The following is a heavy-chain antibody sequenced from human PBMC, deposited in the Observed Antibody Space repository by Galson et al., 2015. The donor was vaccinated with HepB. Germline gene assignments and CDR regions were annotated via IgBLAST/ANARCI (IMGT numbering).Heavy chain of an antibody. V-gene: IGHV3-49*03. D-gene: IGHD2-2*01. CDR1: GFTFGDYA. J-gene: IGHJ6*03. CDR3: TRDIVVVPAATYYYYYYMDV. CDR2: IRSKAYGGTT. Sequence: SLRLSCAASGFTFGDYAMSWFRQAPGKGLEWVGFIRSKAYGGTTEYAASVKGRFTISRDDSKSIAYLQMNSLKTEDTAVYYCTRDIVVVPAATYYYYYYMDVWGKGTTVTVSS.